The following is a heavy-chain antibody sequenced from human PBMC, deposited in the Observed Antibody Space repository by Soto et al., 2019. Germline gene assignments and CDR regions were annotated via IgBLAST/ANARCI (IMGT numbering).Heavy chain of an antibody. CDR1: GGSISTYY. V-gene: IGHV4-59*01. CDR2: IYYSGST. D-gene: IGHD4-17*01. J-gene: IGHJ4*02. Sequence: QVQLQESGPGLVKPSETLSLTCTVSGGSISTYYWSWIRQPPGKGLEWIGYIYYSGSTNYNPSLKGRVTISLDTSKNQFSLMLSSVTAADTALYYCARAPGVRFYFDSWGQGTLVTVSS. CDR3: ARAPGVRFYFDS.